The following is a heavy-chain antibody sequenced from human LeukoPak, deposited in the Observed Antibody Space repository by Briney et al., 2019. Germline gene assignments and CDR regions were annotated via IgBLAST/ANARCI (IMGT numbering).Heavy chain of an antibody. D-gene: IGHD2-2*01. CDR2: ISPDGTKA. Sequence: PGGPLRLSCAASGFIFSSYSMQWVRQAPGKGLEYVSVISPDGTKAYYTNSVRGRFTISRDNSKNALYLQMGSLRDEDTAMYFCAREQPAGSTDYWGQGTLVTVSS. J-gene: IGHJ4*02. V-gene: IGHV3-64*01. CDR1: GFIFSSYS. CDR3: AREQPAGSTDY.